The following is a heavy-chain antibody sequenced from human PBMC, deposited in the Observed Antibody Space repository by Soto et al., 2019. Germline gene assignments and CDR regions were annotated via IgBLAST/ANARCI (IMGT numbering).Heavy chain of an antibody. CDR2: IGVGGGDR. J-gene: IGHJ4*02. V-gene: IGHV3-23*01. CDR1: GFTFSSYA. D-gene: IGHD3-10*01. Sequence: VQLLESGGGLVQPGGSLRLSCAASGFTFSSYAMSWVRQAPGKGLEWVSIIGVGGGDRYYPESVKCRFTISRDNARDTLYLEMKRLSDEDTAVYYCARVRFGELVWGQGTLVTVSS. CDR3: ARVRFGELV.